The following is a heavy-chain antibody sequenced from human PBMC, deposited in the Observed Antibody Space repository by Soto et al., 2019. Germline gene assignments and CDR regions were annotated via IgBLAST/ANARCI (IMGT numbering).Heavy chain of an antibody. J-gene: IGHJ4*02. D-gene: IGHD3-3*01. CDR3: AKDGDWYDFSTGYYSRGNYFDH. CDR1: GFVFNNYA. Sequence: VGSLRLSCAASGFVFNNYAMSWVRQAPGKGLEWVATLSSGGGTTYYTDSVKGRFTISRDNSMNLLYLQMNSLRADDTAVYYCAKDGDWYDFSTGYYSRGNYFDHWGQGTLVTVSS. CDR2: LSSGGGTT. V-gene: IGHV3-23*01.